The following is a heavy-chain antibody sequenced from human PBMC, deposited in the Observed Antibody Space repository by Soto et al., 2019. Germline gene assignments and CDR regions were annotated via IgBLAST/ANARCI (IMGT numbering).Heavy chain of an antibody. CDR3: ARDSGEQLVRRGFYYYYLDG. J-gene: IGHJ6*03. D-gene: IGHD6-6*01. V-gene: IGHV3-53*01. Sequence: GGSLRLSCAASGFTVSSNYMSWVRQAPGKGLEWVSVIYSGGSTYYADSVKGRFTISRHNAKNTLYLQMNSLKDEDTAVYYCARDSGEQLVRRGFYYYYLDGWGKGTTVTVSS. CDR2: IYSGGST. CDR1: GFTVSSNY.